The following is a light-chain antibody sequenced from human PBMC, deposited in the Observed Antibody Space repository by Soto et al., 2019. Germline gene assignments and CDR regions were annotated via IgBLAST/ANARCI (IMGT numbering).Light chain of an antibody. CDR3: SSYTSTTTLAVI. J-gene: IGLJ2*01. CDR2: DVR. V-gene: IGLV2-14*03. CDR1: NSDIGGYNY. Sequence: QSALTQPASVSGSPGQSITISCTGTNSDIGGYNYVSWYQQHPGKAPKLMIYDVRNRPSGISNRFSGSKTGNTASLTISGLQAEDEADYYCSSYTSTTTLAVIFGGGTKVTVL.